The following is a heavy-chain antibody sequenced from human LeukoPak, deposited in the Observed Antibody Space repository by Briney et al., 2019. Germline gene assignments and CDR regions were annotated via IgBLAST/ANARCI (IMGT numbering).Heavy chain of an antibody. CDR1: GYSISSGYY. J-gene: IGHJ4*02. CDR3: ARGTPGYYYDSSGYSPFDY. V-gene: IGHV4-38-2*02. Sequence: PSETLSLTCTVSGYSISSGYYWGWIRQPPGKGLEWIGSIYHSGSTYYNPSLKSRVTISVDTSKNQFPLKLSSVTAADTAVYYCARGTPGYYYDSSGYSPFDYWGQGTLVTVSS. CDR2: IYHSGST. D-gene: IGHD3-22*01.